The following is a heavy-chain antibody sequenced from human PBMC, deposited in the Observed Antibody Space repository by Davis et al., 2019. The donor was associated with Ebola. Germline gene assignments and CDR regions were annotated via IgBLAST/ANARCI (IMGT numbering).Heavy chain of an antibody. Sequence: AASVKVSCKASGYTFTTYPIHWVRQAPGQGLEWMGGIIPIFGTANYAQKFQGRVTITADESTSTAYMELSSLRSEDTAVYYCARDRSSGYLWVWFDPWGQGTLVTVSS. D-gene: IGHD6-19*01. CDR1: GYTFTTYP. CDR3: ARDRSSGYLWVWFDP. J-gene: IGHJ5*02. V-gene: IGHV1-69*13. CDR2: IIPIFGTA.